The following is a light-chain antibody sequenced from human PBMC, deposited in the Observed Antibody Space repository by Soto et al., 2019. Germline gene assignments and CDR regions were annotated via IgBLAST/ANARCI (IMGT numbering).Light chain of an antibody. CDR2: MND. CDR3: AAWDDNLSAVV. CDR1: SSNIGSNY. V-gene: IGLV1-47*01. J-gene: IGLJ2*01. Sequence: QSVLTQPPSASGTPGQRVTLSCSGTSSNIGSNYVYWYQQFPGSAPKLLIDMNDQRPSGVPDRFSGSKSGTSASLAISGPRSEDEAEYSCAAWDDNLSAVVFGGGTELTV.